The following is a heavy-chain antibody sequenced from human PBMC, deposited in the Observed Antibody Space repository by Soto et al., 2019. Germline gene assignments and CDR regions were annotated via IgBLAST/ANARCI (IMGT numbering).Heavy chain of an antibody. CDR3: ASLCSGWGRDY. CDR1: GGSISSGGYS. J-gene: IGHJ4*02. Sequence: QLQLQESGSGLVKPSQTLSLTCAVSGGSISSGGYSWSWIRQPPGKGLEWIGYIYHSGSTYYNPFLKSRVSLSVVRSKYQFFLKLISVSASVTAVYYCASLCSGWGRDYWGQGTLVTVSS. CDR2: IYHSGST. V-gene: IGHV4-30-2*01. D-gene: IGHD6-19*01.